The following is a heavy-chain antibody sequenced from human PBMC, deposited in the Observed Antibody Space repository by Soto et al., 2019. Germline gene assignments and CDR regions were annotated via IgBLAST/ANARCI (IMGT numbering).Heavy chain of an antibody. CDR1: GYTFTSYA. J-gene: IGHJ6*02. Sequence: ASVKVSCKASGYTFTSYAMHLVRQAPGQRLEWMGWINAGNGNTKYSQKFQGRVTITRDTSASTAYMELSSLRSEDTAVYYCARDRRQAAPNYYGMEVWGQGTTVTVSS. CDR2: INAGNGNT. V-gene: IGHV1-3*01. D-gene: IGHD6-25*01. CDR3: ARDRRQAAPNYYGMEV.